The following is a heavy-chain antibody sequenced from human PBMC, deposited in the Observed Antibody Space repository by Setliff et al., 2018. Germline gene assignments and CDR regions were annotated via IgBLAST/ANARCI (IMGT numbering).Heavy chain of an antibody. CDR2: ISIGGSA. J-gene: IGHJ6*03. Sequence: SAPLSLTCTVSGGSISRYYWSWIRQPAGKGLEWIGHISIGGSANYNPSLKSRVTMSIDTSKNQFSLKLNSVTAADMAVYYCAREQWLDPPGYYYMDVWAKGTTVTVSS. D-gene: IGHD6-19*01. CDR3: AREQWLDPPGYYYMDV. V-gene: IGHV4-4*07. CDR1: GGSISRYY.